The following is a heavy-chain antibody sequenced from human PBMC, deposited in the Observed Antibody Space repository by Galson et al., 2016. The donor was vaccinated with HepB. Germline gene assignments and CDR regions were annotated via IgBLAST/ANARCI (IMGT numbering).Heavy chain of an antibody. Sequence: LSLTCAVSGGSITTNNWWSWVRQSPGKGLEWIGQIYHRGDTNYNPSLKSRLTMSVDTSKNQFSLKLSSVTAADTALYFCTKEAPKDYFDYWGQGTLVTVSS. J-gene: IGHJ4*02. CDR1: GGSITTNNW. CDR3: TKEAPKDYFDY. V-gene: IGHV4-4*01. CDR2: IYHRGDT.